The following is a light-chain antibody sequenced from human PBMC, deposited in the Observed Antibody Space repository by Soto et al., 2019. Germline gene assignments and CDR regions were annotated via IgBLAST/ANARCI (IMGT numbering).Light chain of an antibody. CDR3: QQYYSYPIT. J-gene: IGKJ5*01. V-gene: IGKV1-9*01. Sequence: DIQLTQSPSFLSASVGDRVTITCRASQDITNYLAWYLQKPGKAPKLLIYKASTLKSGVPSRFSGSGSGTDFTLTISCLQSEDFATYYCQQYYSYPITFGQGTRLEIK. CDR1: QDITNY. CDR2: KAS.